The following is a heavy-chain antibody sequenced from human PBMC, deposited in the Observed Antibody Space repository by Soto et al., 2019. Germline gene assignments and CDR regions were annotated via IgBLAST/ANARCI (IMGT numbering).Heavy chain of an antibody. CDR2: ISAYNGNT. CDR1: GYTFTSYG. V-gene: IGHV1-18*01. D-gene: IGHD3-22*01. Sequence: ASVKVSCKASGYTFTSYGISWVRQAPGQGLEWMGWISAYNGNTNYAQKLQGRVTMTTDTSTSTAYMELRSLRSDDTAVYYCARDRSGYYPGTFDYWGQGTLVTVSS. J-gene: IGHJ4*02. CDR3: ARDRSGYYPGTFDY.